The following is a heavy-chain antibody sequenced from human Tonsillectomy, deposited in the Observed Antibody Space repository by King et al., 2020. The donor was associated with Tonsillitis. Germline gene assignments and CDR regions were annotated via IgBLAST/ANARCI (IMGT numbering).Heavy chain of an antibody. V-gene: IGHV3-23*04. D-gene: IGHD3-10*01. CDR1: GFTFSSYA. Sequence: VQLVESGGGLVQPGGSLRLSCAASGFTFSSYAMSWVRQAPGKGLEWVSAISGSGGSTYYADSVKGRFTISRDNSKNTLYLQMNSLRAEDTAVYYCAKSVGYAYGSGRTDAFDIWGQGTMVTVSS. CDR2: ISGSGGST. CDR3: AKSVGYAYGSGRTDAFDI. J-gene: IGHJ3*02.